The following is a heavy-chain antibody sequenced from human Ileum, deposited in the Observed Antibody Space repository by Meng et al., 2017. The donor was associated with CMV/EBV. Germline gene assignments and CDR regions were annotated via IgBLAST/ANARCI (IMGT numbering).Heavy chain of an antibody. Sequence: NFDDYTMHWVRQAPGKGLEWVSLMSWDGGSTYYADSVKGRFTISRDNSKNSLYLQMNSLRTEDTALYYCAKDKGGRITGTTGWFDPWGQGTLVTVSS. J-gene: IGHJ5*02. CDR1: NFDDYT. CDR3: AKDKGGRITGTTGWFDP. CDR2: MSWDGGST. V-gene: IGHV3-43*01. D-gene: IGHD1-7*01.